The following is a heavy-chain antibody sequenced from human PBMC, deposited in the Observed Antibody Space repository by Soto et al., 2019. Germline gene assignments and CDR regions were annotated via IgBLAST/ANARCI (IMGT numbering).Heavy chain of an antibody. CDR1: GYTFNSHG. V-gene: IGHV1-18*01. J-gene: IGHJ6*03. CDR3: ARLLRGSNTDYSHYMYV. CDR2: ISVHNGDT. Sequence: QVQLVQSGGEVKKPGASVKVSCKASGYTFNSHGISWVRQAPGQGPEWMGWISVHNGDTNYAQKLQGRVTVTTDPPTSTACMKMKSLRHEDTAVHDFARLLRGSNTDYSHYMYVWGKGPTVTVSS. D-gene: IGHD3-10*01.